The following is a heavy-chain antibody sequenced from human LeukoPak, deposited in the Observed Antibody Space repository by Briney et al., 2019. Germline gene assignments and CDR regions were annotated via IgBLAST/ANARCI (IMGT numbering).Heavy chain of an antibody. CDR1: GGSLSGHY. CDR2: IYYTGITGST. Sequence: SETLSLTCSVSGGSLSGHYWSWIRHTPGKGLEWIGYIYYTGITGSTNYNPSLKSRVTISVDTSKNQFSLKLSSVTAADTAVYYCARTGVAMGSGSYYCDYWGQGTLVTVSS. J-gene: IGHJ4*02. D-gene: IGHD3-10*01. CDR3: ARTGVAMGSGSYYCDY. V-gene: IGHV4-59*11.